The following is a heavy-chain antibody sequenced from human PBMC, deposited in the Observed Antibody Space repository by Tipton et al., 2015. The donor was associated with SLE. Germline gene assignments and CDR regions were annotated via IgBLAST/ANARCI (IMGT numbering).Heavy chain of an antibody. CDR2: IYYSGST. J-gene: IGHJ4*02. CDR1: GFTFSSYW. V-gene: IGHV4-59*12. CDR3: ARGLRVRGTRD. Sequence: LRLSCAASGFTFSSYWMSWVRQAPGKGLEWIGYIYYSGSTYYNPSLKSRVTISVDTSKNQFSLKLSSVTAADTAVYYCARGLRVRGTRDWGQGTLVTVSS. D-gene: IGHD3-10*01.